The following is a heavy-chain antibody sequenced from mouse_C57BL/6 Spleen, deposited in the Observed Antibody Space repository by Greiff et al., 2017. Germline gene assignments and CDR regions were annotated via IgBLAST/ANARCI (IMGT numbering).Heavy chain of an antibody. J-gene: IGHJ4*01. CDR1: GFTFSDYY. Sequence: EVKLVESEGGLVQPGSSMKLSCTASGFTFSDYYMDWVRQVPEKGLEWVANINYDGSSTYYLESLKNRFIISRDNAKNILYLQMSTLESEDTATYYCARKEDYEGAMDYWGQGTSVTVSS. V-gene: IGHV5-16*01. CDR2: INYDGSST. D-gene: IGHD2-4*01. CDR3: ARKEDYEGAMDY.